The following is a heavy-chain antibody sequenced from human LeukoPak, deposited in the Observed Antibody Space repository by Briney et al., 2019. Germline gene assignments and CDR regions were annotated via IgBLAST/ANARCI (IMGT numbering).Heavy chain of an antibody. V-gene: IGHV3-74*01. J-gene: IGHJ3*02. CDR1: GFGFSRYW. CDR2: MNSDGSST. D-gene: IGHD3-22*01. CDR3: ATGHYYDSSGYYPLPDAFDI. Sequence: GGSLRLSCAASGFGFSRYWMHWVRQAPGKGLVWVSRMNSDGSSTNYADSVKGRFTISRDNAKNILYLQMNSLRAEDTAVYHCATGHYYDSSGYYPLPDAFDIWGQGTMVTVSS.